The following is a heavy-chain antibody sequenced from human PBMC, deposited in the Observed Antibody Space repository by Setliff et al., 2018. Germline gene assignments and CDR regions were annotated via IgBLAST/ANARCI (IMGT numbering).Heavy chain of an antibody. V-gene: IGHV1-2*02. CDR1: GYAFTDYY. Sequence: ASVKVSCKSSGYAFTDYYIHWIRQAPGQGPEWMGWIYPHNGGTVYAENFQGRVTLTRDTSIATAYMELSRLSSDDTAVYYCSRGRRGSTRTSDFWGQGTLVTVSS. D-gene: IGHD3-3*01. CDR2: IYPHNGGT. J-gene: IGHJ4*02. CDR3: SRGRRGSTRTSDF.